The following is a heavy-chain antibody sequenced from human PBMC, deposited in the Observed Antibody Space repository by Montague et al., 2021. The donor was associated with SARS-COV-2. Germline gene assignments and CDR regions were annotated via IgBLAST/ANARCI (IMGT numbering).Heavy chain of an antibody. CDR3: ARASGKKTIFGVVISYFDY. V-gene: IGHV4-31*03. CDR2: IYYSGST. J-gene: IGHJ4*02. CDR1: GGSISSGGYY. D-gene: IGHD3-3*01. Sequence: TLSLTCTVSGGSISSGGYYWSWIRQHPGKGLEWIGYIYYSGSTYYNPSLKSRVTISVDTSKNQFSLKLSSVTAADTAVYDCARASGKKTIFGVVISYFDYWGQGTLVTVSS.